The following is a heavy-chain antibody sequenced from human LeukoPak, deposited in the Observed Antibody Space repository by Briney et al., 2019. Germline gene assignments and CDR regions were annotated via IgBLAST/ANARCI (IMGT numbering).Heavy chain of an antibody. V-gene: IGHV4-34*01. CDR1: GGSFSGYY. CDR3: ASRAARRLYYFDY. Sequence: SETLSLTCAVYGGSFSGYYWSWIRQPPGKGLEWIGEINHSGSTNYNPSLKSRVTISVDTSKNQFSLKLSSVTAADTAVYYCASRAARRLYYFDYWGQGALVTVSS. CDR2: INHSGST. D-gene: IGHD6-6*01. J-gene: IGHJ4*02.